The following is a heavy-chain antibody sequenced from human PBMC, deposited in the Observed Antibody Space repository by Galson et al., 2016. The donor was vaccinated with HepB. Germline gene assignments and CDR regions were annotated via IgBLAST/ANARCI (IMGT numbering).Heavy chain of an antibody. V-gene: IGHV3-23*01. D-gene: IGHD3-3*01. Sequence: SLRLSCAASGFSVYVMSWVRQAPGKGLEWVATFSGYESSAFYADSVKGRLTIARDSSKKTLFLQMNSLRVDDTARYFCAKDLHSEIARSSSDFWRGLARRQSAGDSDMDVWGQGTTVIVSS. CDR3: AKDLHSEIARSSSDFWRGLARRQSAGDSDMDV. CDR2: FSGYESSA. J-gene: IGHJ6*02. CDR1: GFSVYV.